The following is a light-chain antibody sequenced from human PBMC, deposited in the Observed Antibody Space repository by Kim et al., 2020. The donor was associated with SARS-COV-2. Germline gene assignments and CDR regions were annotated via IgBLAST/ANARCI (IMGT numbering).Light chain of an antibody. J-gene: IGLJ1*01. CDR1: STDLGGYNY. CDR2: DVS. Sequence: QSITISCTGTSTDLGGYNYVTWYQQHPGKAPKLMIYDVSNRPSGVSNRFAASKSGNTASLTISGLQPEDEADYYYSSYTSSSTSRVFGTGTKVTVL. V-gene: IGLV2-14*03. CDR3: SSYTSSSTSRV.